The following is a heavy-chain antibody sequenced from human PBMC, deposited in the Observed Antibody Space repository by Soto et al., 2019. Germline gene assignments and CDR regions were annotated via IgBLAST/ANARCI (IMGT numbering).Heavy chain of an antibody. J-gene: IGHJ4*02. Sequence: QVQLQESGPGLVKPSQTLTLTCTVSDDSLTTNKYAWTWIRQNPEKGLEWIGYVYSNGNTRSSPSLQSRVSMSVDTSKSHFSLRLSSVTAADTAVYFCARASYFRPSGSYYFVSWGQGTLVTVSS. CDR2: VYSNGNT. V-gene: IGHV4-31*03. D-gene: IGHD3-10*01. CDR1: DDSLTTNKYA. CDR3: ARASYFRPSGSYYFVS.